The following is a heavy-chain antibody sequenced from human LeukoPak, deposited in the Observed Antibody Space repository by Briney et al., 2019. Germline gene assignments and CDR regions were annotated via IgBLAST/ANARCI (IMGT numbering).Heavy chain of an antibody. V-gene: IGHV3-23*01. D-gene: IGHD2-2*01. CDR1: GSTSSDYT. CDR2: ISGSGGST. Sequence: GGSLRLSCAASGSTSSDYTMNWVRQSPGKGLEWVSGISGSGGSTYYADSVKGRFTISRDNSKNTLYLQMNSLRAEDTAVYYCAKGTCSSTSCYSTLKSWGQGTLVTVSS. J-gene: IGHJ5*02. CDR3: AKGTCSSTSCYSTLKS.